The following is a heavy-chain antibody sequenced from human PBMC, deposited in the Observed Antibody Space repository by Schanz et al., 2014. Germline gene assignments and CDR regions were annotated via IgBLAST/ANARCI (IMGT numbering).Heavy chain of an antibody. J-gene: IGHJ6*03. CDR3: ARPSDSSWYMDV. Sequence: QVQLAESGGGVVQPGRSLRLSCAASGFTFSDYYMSWIRQAPGKGLEWVSYISNSGTTIYYADSVKGRFTISRDNGKNSLYLQMNSLRAEDTAVYYCARPSDSSWYMDVWGKGTTVTVSS. CDR1: GFTFSDYY. CDR2: ISNSGTTI. D-gene: IGHD2-21*02. V-gene: IGHV3-11*04.